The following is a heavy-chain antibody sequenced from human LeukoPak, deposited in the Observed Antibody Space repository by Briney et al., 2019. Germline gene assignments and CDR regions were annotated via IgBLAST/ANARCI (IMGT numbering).Heavy chain of an antibody. D-gene: IGHD3-22*01. V-gene: IGHV1-2*02. Sequence: ASVKVSCKASGYTFTGYYIHWVRQAPGQGGEWMGGINPNSGGTNYAQKFQGRVTMTRDTSISTAYMELSRLRDDDTAVYYCARELTYDGSGYYFDYWGQGTLVTVSS. CDR3: ARELTYDGSGYYFDY. CDR1: GYTFTGYY. CDR2: INPNSGGT. J-gene: IGHJ4*02.